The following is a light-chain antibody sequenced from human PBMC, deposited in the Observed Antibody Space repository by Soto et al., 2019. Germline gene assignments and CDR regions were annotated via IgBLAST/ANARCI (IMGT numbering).Light chain of an antibody. CDR2: WAS. Sequence: DIVMTQSPDSLAVSLGERATINCKSSQSVLYSSNNKNYLAWYQQKPGQPPKLLIYWASTRESGVPDRFSGSGSGTDFTLTISRLQAEDVAFYYCQQYYSSPVTFGQGTKLEIK. V-gene: IGKV4-1*01. CDR1: QSVLYSSNNKNY. CDR3: QQYYSSPVT. J-gene: IGKJ2*01.